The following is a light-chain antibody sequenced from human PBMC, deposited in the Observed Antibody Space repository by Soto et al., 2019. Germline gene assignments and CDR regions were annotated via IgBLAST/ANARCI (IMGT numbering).Light chain of an antibody. CDR2: GAS. CDR1: QTMSSSY. CDR3: QQYGRSPPYT. Sequence: VLTQSPGTLCLSPGERATISCRASQTMSSSYLAWYQHKPGQAPRLLIYGASSRASGIPHRFSGSGSGTAFTLTISRLEPEDCGLYYCQQYGRSPPYTFGQGTRLEIK. J-gene: IGKJ2*01. V-gene: IGKV3-20*01.